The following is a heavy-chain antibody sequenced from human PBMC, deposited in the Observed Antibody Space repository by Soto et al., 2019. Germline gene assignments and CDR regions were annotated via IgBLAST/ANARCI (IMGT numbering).Heavy chain of an antibody. V-gene: IGHV2-5*02. CDR3: AHSRAMVRGAPFDY. CDR2: IYWDDDK. Sequence: QITLKESGPTLVKPTQTLTLTCTFSVFSLSTSGVGVGWIRQPPGKALEWLALIYWDDDKRYSPSLKSRLTITKDTSKNPVVLTMTNMDPVDTATYYCAHSRAMVRGAPFDYWGQGTLVTVSS. D-gene: IGHD3-10*01. J-gene: IGHJ4*02. CDR1: VFSLSTSGVG.